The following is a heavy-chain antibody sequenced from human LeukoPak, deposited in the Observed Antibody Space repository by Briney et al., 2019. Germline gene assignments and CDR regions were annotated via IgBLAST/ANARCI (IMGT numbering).Heavy chain of an antibody. D-gene: IGHD6-19*01. CDR3: AKDRPVAGTGGHFDY. CDR2: ISGSGGSDT. J-gene: IGHJ4*02. CDR1: GFTFSNYA. Sequence: GGSLRLSCVASGFTFSNYAMRWVRQAPGKGLEWVSSISGSGGSDTYYADSVKGRFTISRDNSKNTLYLQMNSLRAEDTAVYYCAKDRPVAGTGGHFDYWGQGTLVTVSS. V-gene: IGHV3-23*01.